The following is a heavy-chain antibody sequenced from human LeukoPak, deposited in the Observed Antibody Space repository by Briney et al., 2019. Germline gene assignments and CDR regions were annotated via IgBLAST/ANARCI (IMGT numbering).Heavy chain of an antibody. CDR3: ATSSGRLTLGYCNAGSCLNWFDP. J-gene: IGHJ5*02. CDR2: IFHRGNT. V-gene: IGHV4-39*01. CDR1: GGSISSSSYY. D-gene: IGHD2-15*01. Sequence: SETLSLTCTVSGGSISSSSYYWGWIRQPPGKGLEWIGSIFHRGNTYYNPSLKSRVTISVDKSKNQFSLQLDSVTAADTAVYDCATSSGRLTLGYCNAGSCLNWFDPWGQGTLVTVSS.